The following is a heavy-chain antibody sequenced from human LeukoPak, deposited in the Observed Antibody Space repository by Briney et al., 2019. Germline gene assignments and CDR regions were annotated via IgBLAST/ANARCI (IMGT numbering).Heavy chain of an antibody. V-gene: IGHV3-7*01. D-gene: IGHD2/OR15-2a*01. CDR2: IIQDGDGK. CDR3: ARHFYGYFDS. J-gene: IGHJ4*02. Sequence: GGSLRLSCAASGFTFSSYWMTWVRQAPGKGLERVANIIQDGDGKYFVDSVKGRFTVSRDNAKNSLYLQMNSLRVGDTGVYYCARHFYGYFDSWGQGTLVTVSS. CDR1: GFTFSSYW.